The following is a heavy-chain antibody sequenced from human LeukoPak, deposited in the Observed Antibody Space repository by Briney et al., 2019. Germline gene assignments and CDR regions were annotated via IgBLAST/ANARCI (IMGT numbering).Heavy chain of an antibody. CDR3: ARLPAYYDFWSGYSHYYYMDV. D-gene: IGHD3-3*01. CDR1: GFTFSSYW. J-gene: IGHJ6*03. CDR2: IKQDGSEK. Sequence: GGSLRLSCAASGFTFSSYWMSWVRQAPGKGLEWVAIIKQDGSEKYYVDSVKGRFTISRDNAKNSLYLQMNGLRAEDTAVYYCARLPAYYDFWSGYSHYYYMDVWGKGTTVTVSS. V-gene: IGHV3-7*01.